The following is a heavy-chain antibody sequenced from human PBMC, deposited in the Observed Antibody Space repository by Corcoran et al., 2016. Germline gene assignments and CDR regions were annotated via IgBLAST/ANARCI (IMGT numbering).Heavy chain of an antibody. D-gene: IGHD2-21*02. Sequence: QVQLQESGPGLVKPSETLSLTCTVSGGSISSYYWSWIRQPAGKGLEWIGRIYTSGSTNYNPSLKSRVTMSVDTSKNQFSLKLSSGTAADTAVYYCARGLAYCGGDCYYYDYYGMDVWGQGTTVTVSS. CDR2: IYTSGST. CDR1: GGSISSYY. CDR3: ARGLAYCGGDCYYYDYYGMDV. J-gene: IGHJ6*02. V-gene: IGHV4-4*07.